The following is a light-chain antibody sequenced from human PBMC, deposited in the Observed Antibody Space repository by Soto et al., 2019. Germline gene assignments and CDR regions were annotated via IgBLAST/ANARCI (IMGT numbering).Light chain of an antibody. CDR3: HQYDGSPPYT. CDR1: QIVASTS. V-gene: IGKV3-20*01. Sequence: EIVWTQSPGTLSLSPGDRATLSCRASQIVASTSFAWYQQSPGQSPRLLIYADSTRSSDVPDRFSGSGSGTDFTLSISSLEPEDFAVYYCHQYDGSPPYTFGQGTRLEIK. CDR2: ADS. J-gene: IGKJ2*01.